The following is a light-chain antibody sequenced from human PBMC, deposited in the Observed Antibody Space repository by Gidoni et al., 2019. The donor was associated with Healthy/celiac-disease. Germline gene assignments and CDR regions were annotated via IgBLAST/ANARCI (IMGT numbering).Light chain of an antibody. V-gene: IGKV3-15*01. J-gene: IGKJ2*01. CDR2: GAS. CDR3: QQYNNWPPVYT. Sequence: EIVMTQSPATLSVSPGERATLSCRASQSVGSNLAWYQQKPGQAPRLLIYGASTRATGIPARFSVSGSVTEFTLTISSLQSEDFAVYYCQQYNNWPPVYTFGQGTKLEIK. CDR1: QSVGSN.